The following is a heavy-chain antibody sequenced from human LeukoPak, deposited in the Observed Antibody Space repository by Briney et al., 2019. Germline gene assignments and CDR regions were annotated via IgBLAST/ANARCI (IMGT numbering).Heavy chain of an antibody. V-gene: IGHV1-18*01. CDR3: ARAKDYGDYGYYFDY. CDR2: IYAYNGNT. D-gene: IGHD4-17*01. J-gene: IGHJ4*02. CDR1: GYTFTSYG. Sequence: GASVTVSCKASGYTFTSYGISWVRQAPGQGLEWMGWIYAYNGNTNYAQILQGRVTLTTDTYKNTAYMELRILRSDDTAVYLWARAKDYGDYGYYFDYWGQGSLVTVSS.